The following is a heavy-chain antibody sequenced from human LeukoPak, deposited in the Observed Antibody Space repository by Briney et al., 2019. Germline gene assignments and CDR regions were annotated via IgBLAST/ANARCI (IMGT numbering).Heavy chain of an antibody. CDR1: GAPISSGGYY. D-gene: IGHD6-19*01. CDR3: ARDLAVAGIYNWFDP. J-gene: IGHJ5*02. V-gene: IGHV4-61*02. CDR2: IYTNGKT. Sequence: SETLSLTCTVPGAPISSGGYYWTWIRQPAGKGLEWIGRIYTNGKTSYNPSLRSRVTISADTSKNQFSLNLSSVTAADTAVYYCARDLAVAGIYNWFDPWGQGTLVTVSS.